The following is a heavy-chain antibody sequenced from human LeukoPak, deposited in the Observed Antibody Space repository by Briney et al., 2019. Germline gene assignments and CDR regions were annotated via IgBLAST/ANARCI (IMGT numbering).Heavy chain of an antibody. CDR1: GYSFTSYW. D-gene: IGHD6-19*01. J-gene: IGHJ4*02. CDR2: IYPGDSDT. CDR3: ARRADSGWYYVGYFDY. V-gene: IGHV5-51*01. Sequence: GESLKISCKGSGYSFTSYWIGWVRQMAGKGLEWMGIIYPGDSDTRYSPSFQGQVTISADKSISTAYLQWSSLKASDTAMYYCARRADSGWYYVGYFDYWGQGTLVTVSS.